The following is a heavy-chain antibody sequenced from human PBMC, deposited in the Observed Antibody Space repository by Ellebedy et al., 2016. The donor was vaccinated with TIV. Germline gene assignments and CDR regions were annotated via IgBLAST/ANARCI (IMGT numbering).Heavy chain of an antibody. CDR3: VRYSSGWYHYGMDI. CDR1: GYSFTGYY. D-gene: IGHD6-19*01. V-gene: IGHV1-3*01. Sequence: ASVKVSCKASGYSFTGYYLHWVRQAPGQGFEWMGWINAGNGDTKFSQKFQGRVTITRDTSASTAYMELSSLRSEDTAVYYCVRYSSGWYHYGMDIWGQGTTVTVSS. J-gene: IGHJ6*02. CDR2: INAGNGDT.